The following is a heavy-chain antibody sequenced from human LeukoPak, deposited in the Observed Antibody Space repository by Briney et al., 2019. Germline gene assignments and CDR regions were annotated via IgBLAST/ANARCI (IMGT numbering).Heavy chain of an antibody. V-gene: IGHV4-30-4*08. D-gene: IGHD3-16*01. CDR3: AREGWPFGAFDI. CDR1: GGSISSGDYY. J-gene: IGHJ3*02. CDR2: IYYSGST. Sequence: PSETLSLTCTVSGGSISSGDYYWSWIRQPPGKGLEWIGYIYYSGSTYYNPSLKSRVTISVDTSKNQFSLKLSSATAADTAMYYCAREGWPFGAFDIWGQGTMVTVSS.